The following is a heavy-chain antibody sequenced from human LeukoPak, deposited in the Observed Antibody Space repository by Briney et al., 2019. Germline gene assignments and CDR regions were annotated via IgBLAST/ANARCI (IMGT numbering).Heavy chain of an antibody. D-gene: IGHD1-1*01. CDR1: GFTVGSNY. V-gene: IGHV3-53*01. CDR3: AREYGGGTYLAFDI. CDR2: VYNGGNT. Sequence: GGSLRLSCAGSGFTVGSNYMCWVRQAPGKGLEWVSVVYNGGNTYYADSVKGRFTISRDDSKNTLFLQMNSLRAEDTAVYYCAREYGGGTYLAFDIWGRGTMVTVSS. J-gene: IGHJ3*02.